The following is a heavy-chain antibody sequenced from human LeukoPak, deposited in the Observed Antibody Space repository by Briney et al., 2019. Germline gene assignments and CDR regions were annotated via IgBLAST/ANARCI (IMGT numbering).Heavy chain of an antibody. J-gene: IGHJ4*02. Sequence: GGSLRLSCAASEFTFSNYALHWVRQAPGKGLQWVAVISYDGNTIHYADSVKGRFTISRDNSKNTLYLQMNSLRAEDTAVYYCAKDKSYGSDYWGQGTLVTVSS. CDR1: EFTFSNYA. D-gene: IGHD1-26*01. CDR2: ISYDGNTI. CDR3: AKDKSYGSDY. V-gene: IGHV3-30-3*01.